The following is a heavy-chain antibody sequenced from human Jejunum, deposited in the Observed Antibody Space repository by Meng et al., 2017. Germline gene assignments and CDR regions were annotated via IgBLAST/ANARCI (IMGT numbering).Heavy chain of an antibody. D-gene: IGHD3-16*01. CDR2: IYHSGRS. Sequence: QVHLQDSGPGLLKPPGTLSLTCEVSGDSISSTSWWDWLRQPPGKGLEWIGEIYHSGRSNFIPSLKSRVSISLDESKNQFSLTLNSVTAADTAVYYCARGVGDIRFGFDYWGQGILVTVSS. J-gene: IGHJ4*02. CDR3: ARGVGDIRFGFDY. V-gene: IGHV4-4*03. CDR1: GDSISSTSW.